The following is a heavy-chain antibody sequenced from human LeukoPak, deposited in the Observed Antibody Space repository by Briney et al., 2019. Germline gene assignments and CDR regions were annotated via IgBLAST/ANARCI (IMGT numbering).Heavy chain of an antibody. D-gene: IGHD3-22*01. CDR3: ARVATAHYYDSGGGDAFDI. CDR2: ISSSSSYI. CDR1: GFTFSSYS. Sequence: GGSLRLSCAASGFTFSSYSMNWVRQAPGKGLEWVSSISSSSSYIYYADSVKGRFTISRDNAKNSLYLQMNSLRAEDTAVYYCARVATAHYYDSGGGDAFDIWGQGTMVTVSS. J-gene: IGHJ3*02. V-gene: IGHV3-21*01.